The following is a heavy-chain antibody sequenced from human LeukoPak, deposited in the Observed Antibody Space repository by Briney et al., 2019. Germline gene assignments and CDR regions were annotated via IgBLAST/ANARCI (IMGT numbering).Heavy chain of an antibody. J-gene: IGHJ5*02. CDR3: ARGPRIAARFWFDP. V-gene: IGHV1-69*10. CDR2: IIPILGIA. CDR1: GYTFTSYG. D-gene: IGHD6-6*01. Sequence: GGSVKVSCKASGYTFTSYGISWVRQAPGQGLEWMGWIIPILGIANYAQKFQGRVTITADKSTSTAYMELSSLRSEDTAVYYCARGPRIAARFWFDPWGQGTLVTVSS.